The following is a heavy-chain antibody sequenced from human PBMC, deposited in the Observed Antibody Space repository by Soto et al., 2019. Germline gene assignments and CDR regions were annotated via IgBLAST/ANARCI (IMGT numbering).Heavy chain of an antibody. Sequence: SGGSLRLSCAASGFTFSSYAMSWVRQAPGKGLEWVSAISGSGGSTYYADSVKGRFTISRDNSKNTLYLQMNSLRAEDTAVYYCAKDRGRSSGPQDYYYYYGMDVWGQGTTVTVSS. D-gene: IGHD6-19*01. CDR3: AKDRGRSSGPQDYYYYYGMDV. CDR1: GFTFSSYA. V-gene: IGHV3-23*01. J-gene: IGHJ6*02. CDR2: ISGSGGST.